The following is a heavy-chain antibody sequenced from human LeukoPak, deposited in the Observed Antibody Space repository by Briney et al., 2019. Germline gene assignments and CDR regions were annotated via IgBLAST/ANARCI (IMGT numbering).Heavy chain of an antibody. J-gene: IGHJ3*02. Sequence: PGGSLRLSCTVSGFTVSINSMSWVRQAPGKGLEWIGSIYYSGSTYYNPSLKSRVTISVDTSKNQFSLKLSSVTAADTAVYYCARAPRITMIVIGAFDIWGQGTMVTVSS. CDR3: ARAPRITMIVIGAFDI. CDR1: GFTVSINS. D-gene: IGHD3-22*01. CDR2: IYYSGST. V-gene: IGHV4-39*07.